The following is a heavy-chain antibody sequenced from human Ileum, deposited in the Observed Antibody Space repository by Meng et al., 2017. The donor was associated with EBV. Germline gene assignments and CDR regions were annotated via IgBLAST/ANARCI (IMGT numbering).Heavy chain of an antibody. Sequence: QVQRVGSGAEVKKPGASVKVSCKASGYTFTSYGISWVRQAPGQGLEWMGWISADSGNTNYAQKLQGRVTMTTDTSTSTAYMELRSLRSDDTAVYYCARPGYCSGGSCYLGHAEYFQYWGQGTLVTVSS. CDR3: ARPGYCSGGSCYLGHAEYFQY. J-gene: IGHJ1*01. CDR1: GYTFTSYG. D-gene: IGHD2-15*01. CDR2: ISADSGNT. V-gene: IGHV1-18*01.